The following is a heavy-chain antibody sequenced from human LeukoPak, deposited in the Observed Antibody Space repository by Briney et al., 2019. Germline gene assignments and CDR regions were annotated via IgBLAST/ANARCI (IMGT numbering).Heavy chain of an antibody. J-gene: IGHJ4*02. V-gene: IGHV3-48*04. D-gene: IGHD1-26*01. CDR3: AREGIVPY. Sequence: GGSLRLSCAASGFTLSSYSMNWVRQAPGKGLEWVSCITTGSSPIYYADSVKGRFTISRDNAKNSLYLQMNSLRVEDTAVYYCAREGIVPYWGQGTLVTVSS. CDR1: GFTLSSYS. CDR2: ITTGSSPI.